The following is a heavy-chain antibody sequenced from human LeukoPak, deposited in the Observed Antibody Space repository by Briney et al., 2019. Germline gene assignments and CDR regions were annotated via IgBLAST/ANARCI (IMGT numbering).Heavy chain of an antibody. CDR3: ARSAAIVVVPAASHWYFDL. CDR1: GYSFTSYW. V-gene: IGHV5-10-1*01. Sequence: GESLRISCKGSGYSFTSYWISWVRQMPGKGLEGMGRIDPSDSYTNYSPSFRGHVTISADKSISTAYLQWSSLKASDTAMYYCARSAAIVVVPAASHWYFDLWGRGTLVTVSS. CDR2: IDPSDSYT. J-gene: IGHJ2*01. D-gene: IGHD2-2*01.